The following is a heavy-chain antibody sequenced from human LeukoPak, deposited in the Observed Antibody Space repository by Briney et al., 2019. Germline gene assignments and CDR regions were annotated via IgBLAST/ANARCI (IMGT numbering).Heavy chain of an antibody. J-gene: IGHJ3*02. CDR3: ARDMRGAAAADDAFDI. CDR1: GYTFTNCD. D-gene: IGHD6-13*01. CDR2: MNPNSGDT. V-gene: IGHV1-8*03. Sequence: ASVKVSCKASGYTFTNCDINWVRQATGQGLEWMGWMNPNSGDTGYAQNFQGRVSITRNTSISTAYMELSSLRSEDTAVYYCARDMRGAAAADDAFDIWGQRTLVTVSS.